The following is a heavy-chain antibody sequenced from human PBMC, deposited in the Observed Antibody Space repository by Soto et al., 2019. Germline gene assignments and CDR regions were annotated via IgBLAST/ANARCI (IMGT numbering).Heavy chain of an antibody. CDR1: GGSISSYY. D-gene: IGHD3-9*01. CDR2: IYYSGST. CDR3: ARALILTGYYIHDAFDI. V-gene: IGHV4-59*01. Sequence: QVQLQESGPGLVKPSETLSLTCTVSGGSISSYYWSWIRQPPGKGLEWIGYIYYSGSTNSNPSLKSRGTISVDTSKNQFSLKLSSVTAADTAVYYCARALILTGYYIHDAFDIWGQGTMVTVSS. J-gene: IGHJ3*02.